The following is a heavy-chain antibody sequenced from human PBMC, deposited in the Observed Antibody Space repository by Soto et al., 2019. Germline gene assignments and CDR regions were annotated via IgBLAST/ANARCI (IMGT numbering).Heavy chain of an antibody. CDR2: IKQDGSEK. Sequence: GGSLRLSCAASGFTFSSYWMSWVRQAPGKGLEWVANIKQDGSEKYYVDSVKGRFTISRDNAKNSLYLQRNSLRAEDTAVYYCARDSSSWRDAFDIWGQGTMVTVS. D-gene: IGHD6-13*01. CDR1: GFTFSSYW. CDR3: ARDSSSWRDAFDI. V-gene: IGHV3-7*01. J-gene: IGHJ3*02.